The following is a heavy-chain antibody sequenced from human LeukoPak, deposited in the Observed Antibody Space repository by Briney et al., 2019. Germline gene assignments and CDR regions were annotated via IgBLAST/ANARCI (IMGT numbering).Heavy chain of an antibody. D-gene: IGHD6-19*01. V-gene: IGHV3-30*02. CDR1: GFTFSSYG. Sequence: GGSLRLSCAASGFTFSSYGMHWVRQAPGKGLEWVAFIRYDGINKYYADSVKGRFTISRDNSKNTLYLQMSSLRAEDTALYLCAGGDRNGWYFYYWGQGTLVTVSS. CDR3: AGGDRNGWYFYY. CDR2: IRYDGINK. J-gene: IGHJ4*02.